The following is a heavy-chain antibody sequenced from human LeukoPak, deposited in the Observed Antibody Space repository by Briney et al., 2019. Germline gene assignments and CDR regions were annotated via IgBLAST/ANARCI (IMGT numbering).Heavy chain of an antibody. Sequence: SETLSLTCTVSGGSISSSSYYWGWIRQPPGKGLEWIGSIYYSGSTYYNPSLKSRVTISVDTSKNQFSLKLSSVTAADTAVYYCARDRGRYYLDYWGQGTLVTVSS. CDR2: IYYSGST. J-gene: IGHJ4*02. D-gene: IGHD3-10*01. V-gene: IGHV4-39*07. CDR3: ARDRGRYYLDY. CDR1: GGSISSSSYY.